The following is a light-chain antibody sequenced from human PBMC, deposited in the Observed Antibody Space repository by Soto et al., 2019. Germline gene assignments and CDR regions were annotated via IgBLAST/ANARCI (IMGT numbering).Light chain of an antibody. J-gene: IGLJ1*01. CDR1: SSDVGSYNL. V-gene: IGLV2-23*01. CDR2: EGS. CDR3: YSYAGSSTYV. Sequence: QSALTQPASVSGSPGQSITISCTGTSSDVGSYNLVSWYQQHPGKAPKLMIYEGSKRTSGVSNRFSGSKSGNTASLTISGLQAEDEADYYCYSYAGSSTYVFGTGTKLTVL.